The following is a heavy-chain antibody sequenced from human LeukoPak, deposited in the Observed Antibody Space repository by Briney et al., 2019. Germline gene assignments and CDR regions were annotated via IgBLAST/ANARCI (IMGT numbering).Heavy chain of an antibody. J-gene: IGHJ4*02. CDR2: MSFDGNDI. Sequence: GGSLRLSCAASGFSLSTYAIYWVRQAPGKGLEWVAAMSFDGNDIYYGDSVKGRFTFSRDNSKNTLYLRMDSLRPEDTAVYYCARWASRSLGVFDYWGQGTLVTVSS. V-gene: IGHV3-30*04. CDR3: ARWASRSLGVFDY. CDR1: GFSLSTYA.